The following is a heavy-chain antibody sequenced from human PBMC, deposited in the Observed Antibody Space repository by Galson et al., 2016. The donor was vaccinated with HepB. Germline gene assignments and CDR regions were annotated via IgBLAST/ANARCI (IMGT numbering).Heavy chain of an antibody. D-gene: IGHD6-13*01. CDR3: ARGLGITAAGKGRSYYFDS. Sequence: SLRLSCAASGFTFSSYGMHWVRQAPGKGLEWVAAIWYDGSNKYYADSVKGRFTISRDNSKNTLSLQMNSLRAVDTAVYYCARGLGITAAGKGRSYYFDSWGQGTLVTVSS. CDR2: IWYDGSNK. V-gene: IGHV3-33*01. J-gene: IGHJ4*02. CDR1: GFTFSSYG.